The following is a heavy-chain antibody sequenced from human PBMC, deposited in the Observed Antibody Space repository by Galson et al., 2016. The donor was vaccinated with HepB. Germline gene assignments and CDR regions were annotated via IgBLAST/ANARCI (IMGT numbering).Heavy chain of an antibody. CDR2: ISTDGSST. J-gene: IGHJ6*02. Sequence: SLRLSCAASGFTFSTSWMHWVRQAPGKGLVWVSRISTDGSSTIYADSVKGRFTVSRDNAKNTLYLQMNSLRAEDTAVYYCVRARTLPASAGMDVWGQGTTVTVSS. D-gene: IGHD2-2*01. CDR1: GFTFSTSW. V-gene: IGHV3-74*01. CDR3: VRARTLPASAGMDV.